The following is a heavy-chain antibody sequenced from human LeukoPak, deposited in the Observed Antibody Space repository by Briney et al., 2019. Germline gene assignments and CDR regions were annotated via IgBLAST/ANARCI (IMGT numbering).Heavy chain of an antibody. CDR1: GFTFSTYG. CDR2: ISHDGSNK. J-gene: IGHJ4*02. Sequence: GGSLRLSCAASGFTFSTYGMHWVRQAPGKGLEWVAAISHDGSNKYYADSVKGRFTISRDNSKNTLYLQMNSLRAEDTAVYYCAKDSHLGRGDYWGQGTLVTVSS. CDR3: AKDSHLGRGDY. V-gene: IGHV3-30*18.